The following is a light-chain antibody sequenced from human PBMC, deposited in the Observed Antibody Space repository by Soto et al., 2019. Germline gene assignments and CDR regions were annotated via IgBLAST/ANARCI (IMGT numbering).Light chain of an antibody. V-gene: IGLV1-44*01. J-gene: IGLJ3*02. CDR3: ATWDDSLNGWV. Sequence: QSVLTQPPSASGTPGQRVTISCSGSNSNVGSHAVNWYQQLPGTAPKLLINYNDQRPSELPDRFSGSKSGTSASLAISGLQSEDEADYYCATWDDSLNGWVFGGGTKLTVL. CDR2: YND. CDR1: NSNVGSHA.